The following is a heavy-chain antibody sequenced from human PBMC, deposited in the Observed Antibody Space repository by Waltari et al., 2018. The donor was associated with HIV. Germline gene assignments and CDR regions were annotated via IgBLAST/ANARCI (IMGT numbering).Heavy chain of an antibody. CDR2: INPNSGGA. CDR3: ARGPRGRLGDLSTYSYDF. Sequence: QVQLVQSGSEVKKPGASVKISCKSSGYTFRDYYIHWVRQDPGQRFEWMGWINPNSGGANHAQKFQGRVTMTRDTSINTVYMALSGMGSDDTAIYYCARGPRGRLGDLSTYSYDFWGQGTRVTVSS. CDR1: GYTFRDYY. J-gene: IGHJ4*02. V-gene: IGHV1-2*02. D-gene: IGHD3-16*02.